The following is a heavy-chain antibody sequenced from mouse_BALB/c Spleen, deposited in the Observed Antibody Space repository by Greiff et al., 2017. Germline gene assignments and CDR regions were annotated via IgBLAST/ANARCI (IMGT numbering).Heavy chain of an antibody. CDR2: ISSGGSYT. J-gene: IGHJ3*01. Sequence: EVMLVESGGDLVKPGGSLKLSCAASGFTFSSYGMSWVRQTPDKRLEWVATISSGGSYTYYPDSVKGRFTISRDNAKNTLYLQMSSLKSEDTAMYYCARHPPSMITEEAWGAYWGQGTLVTVSA. V-gene: IGHV5-6*01. CDR1: GFTFSSYG. D-gene: IGHD2-4*01. CDR3: ARHPPSMITEEAWGAY.